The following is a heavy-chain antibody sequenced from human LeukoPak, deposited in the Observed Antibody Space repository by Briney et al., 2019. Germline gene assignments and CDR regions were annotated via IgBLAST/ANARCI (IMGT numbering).Heavy chain of an antibody. CDR3: ARDGGHSSSLVDP. D-gene: IGHD6-6*01. J-gene: IGHJ5*02. Sequence: PSETLSLTCIVSGYSISSGYYWGWIRQPPGKRPEWIASIYHTGSIYYNPSLKSRVTISVDTSKNQFSLKLSSVTAADTAVYYCARDGGHSSSLVDPWGQGTLVTVSS. V-gene: IGHV4-38-2*02. CDR2: IYHTGSI. CDR1: GYSISSGYY.